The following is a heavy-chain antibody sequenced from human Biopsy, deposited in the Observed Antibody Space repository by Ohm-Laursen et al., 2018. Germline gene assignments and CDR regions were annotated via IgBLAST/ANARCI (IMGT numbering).Heavy chain of an antibody. CDR3: ARHPTGFWFDP. V-gene: IGHV4-39*01. CDR1: GGSISSETNY. J-gene: IGHJ5*02. Sequence: TLSLTCTVSGGSISSETNYWGWIRQPPGKGLEWIGSIFYGGITYYNPSLKSRVTISVDTSKNQFSLNLSSVTGADTAVYYRARHPTGFWFDPWGQGTLVTVSS. CDR2: IFYGGIT.